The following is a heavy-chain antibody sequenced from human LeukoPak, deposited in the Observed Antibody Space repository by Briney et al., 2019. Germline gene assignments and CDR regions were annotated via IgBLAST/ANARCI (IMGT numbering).Heavy chain of an antibody. D-gene: IGHD4-23*01. CDR3: AKAEGFFGGYYDY. J-gene: IGHJ4*02. V-gene: IGHV3-9*01. CDR2: ISWNSGSI. Sequence: PGGSLRLSCAGSGFIFNNYAMHWVRQPPGKGLEWVSGISWNSGSIDYADSVKGRFTISRDNAKNSLYLQMNSLRVEDTAFYYCAKAEGFFGGYYDYWGQGTLVTVSS. CDR1: GFIFNNYA.